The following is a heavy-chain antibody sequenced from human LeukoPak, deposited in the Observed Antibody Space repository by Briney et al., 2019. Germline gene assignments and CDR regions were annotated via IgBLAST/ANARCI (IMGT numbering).Heavy chain of an antibody. J-gene: IGHJ4*02. CDR3: ASRGSYSDY. CDR2: ISSSGSTI. D-gene: IGHD1-26*01. V-gene: IGHV3-48*03. Sequence: GGSLRLSCAASGFTFSSYEMNWVRQAPGKGLEWVSYISSSGSTIYYADSVKGRFTISRDNAKNSLYLQMNSLRAEDTAVYYCASRGSYSDYWGQGTLATVSS. CDR1: GFTFSSYE.